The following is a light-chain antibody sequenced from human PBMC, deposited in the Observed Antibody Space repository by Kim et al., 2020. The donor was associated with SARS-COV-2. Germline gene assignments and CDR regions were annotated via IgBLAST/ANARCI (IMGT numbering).Light chain of an antibody. CDR3: QTWGTGFRM. CDR1: SGHSTYT. J-gene: IGLJ3*02. CDR2: VNSDGSH. V-gene: IGLV4-69*01. Sequence: ASVNRTRTQSSGHSTYTIAWHQQQPEKGPRYLMKVNSDGSHSKGDGIPDRFSGSSSGAERYLTISSLQSDDEADYYCQTWGTGFRMFGGGTQLTVL.